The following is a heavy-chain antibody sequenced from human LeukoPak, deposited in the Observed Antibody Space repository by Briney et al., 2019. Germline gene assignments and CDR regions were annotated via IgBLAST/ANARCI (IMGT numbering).Heavy chain of an antibody. V-gene: IGHV3-43D*04. CDR3: AKDHCSSTSCYADY. Sequence: PGGSLRLSCAASGFTFDDYAMHWVRQAPGKGLEGVSLISWDGGSTYYADSVKGRFTISRDNSKNSLYLQMNSLRAEDTALYYCAKDHCSSTSCYADYWGQGTLVTVSS. J-gene: IGHJ4*02. CDR2: ISWDGGST. D-gene: IGHD2-2*01. CDR1: GFTFDDYA.